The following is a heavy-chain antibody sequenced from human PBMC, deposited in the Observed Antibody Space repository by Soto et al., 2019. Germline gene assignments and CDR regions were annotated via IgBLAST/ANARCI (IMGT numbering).Heavy chain of an antibody. CDR1: GFTFSSYA. D-gene: IGHD2-15*01. CDR3: AKALGGRYCSGGSCYSVY. Sequence: GGSLRLSCAASGFTFSSYAMSWVRQAPGKGLEWVSAISGSGGSTYYADSVKGRFTISRDNSKNTLYLQMNSLRAEDTALYYCAKALGGRYCSGGSCYSVYWGQGTLVTVSS. V-gene: IGHV3-23*01. J-gene: IGHJ4*02. CDR2: ISGSGGST.